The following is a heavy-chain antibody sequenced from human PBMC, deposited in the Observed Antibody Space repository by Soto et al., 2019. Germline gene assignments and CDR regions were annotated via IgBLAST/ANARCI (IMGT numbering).Heavy chain of an antibody. V-gene: IGHV3-33*01. CDR1: GFPFSSYG. J-gene: IGHJ6*02. Sequence: GGSLRLSCAASGFPFSSYGMRWVRQATGKGLEWVAVIWYDGSNKYYADSVKGRFTISRDNSKNTLYLQMNSLRAEDTAVYYCARDPNTDYDFWSGRLYGMDVWGQGTTVTVSS. D-gene: IGHD3-3*01. CDR3: ARDPNTDYDFWSGRLYGMDV. CDR2: IWYDGSNK.